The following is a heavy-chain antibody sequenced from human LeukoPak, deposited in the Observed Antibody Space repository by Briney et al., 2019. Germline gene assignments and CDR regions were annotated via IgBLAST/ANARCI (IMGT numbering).Heavy chain of an antibody. D-gene: IGHD3-3*01. CDR1: GGSISSSSYY. CDR3: ARADYDFWSGYYYLYYFDY. CDR2: IYYSGST. J-gene: IGHJ4*02. V-gene: IGHV4-39*01. Sequence: SETLSLTCTVSGGSISSSSYYWGWIRQPPGKGLEWIGSIYYSGSTYYNPSLKSRVTISVDTSKNQFSLELSSVAAADTAVYYCARADYDFWSGYYYLYYFDYWGQGTLVTVSS.